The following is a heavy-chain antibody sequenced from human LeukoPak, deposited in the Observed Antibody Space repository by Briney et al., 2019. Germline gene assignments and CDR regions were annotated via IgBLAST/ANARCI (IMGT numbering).Heavy chain of an antibody. Sequence: GGSLRLSCAASGFTFSSYEMNWVRQAPGKGLEWVSYISSSGSTIYYADSVKGRFTISRDNAKNSLYLQMSSLRAEDTAVYYCARDYLSEIDYYDSSGYEYYFDYWGQGTLVTVSS. V-gene: IGHV3-48*03. J-gene: IGHJ4*02. CDR1: GFTFSSYE. CDR3: ARDYLSEIDYYDSSGYEYYFDY. CDR2: ISSSGSTI. D-gene: IGHD3-22*01.